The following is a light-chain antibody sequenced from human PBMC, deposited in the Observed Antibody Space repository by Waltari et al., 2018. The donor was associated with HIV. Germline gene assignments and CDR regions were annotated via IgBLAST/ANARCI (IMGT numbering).Light chain of an antibody. J-gene: IGKJ2*01. CDR2: AAS. Sequence: AIQMTQSPSSLSASVGDRVTITCRASQGIRNDLGWYQQKPGKAPKLLIYAASSLQGGVPSRFSGSGSDTDFTLTISSLQPEDFASYYCLQDYNYPYTFGQGTKLEIK. CDR1: QGIRND. CDR3: LQDYNYPYT. V-gene: IGKV1-6*01.